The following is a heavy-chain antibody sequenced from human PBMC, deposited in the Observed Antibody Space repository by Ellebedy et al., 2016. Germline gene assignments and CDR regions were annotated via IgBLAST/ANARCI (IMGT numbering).Heavy chain of an antibody. CDR2: ISSRGSLK. Sequence: GESLKISXAVSGFTFSSYSFNWIRQAPGKGLEWVSHISSRGSLKFYADSLRDRFTISRDNAKNLLHLQMNSLTAEDTAVYFCTREAGGSFVDSWGQGVLVTVSS. CDR3: TREAGGSFVDS. V-gene: IGHV3-48*04. CDR1: GFTFSSYS. J-gene: IGHJ4*02. D-gene: IGHD1-26*01.